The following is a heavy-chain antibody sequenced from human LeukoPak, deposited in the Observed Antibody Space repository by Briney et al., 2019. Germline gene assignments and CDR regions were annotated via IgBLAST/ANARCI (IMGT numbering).Heavy chain of an antibody. J-gene: IGHJ4*02. CDR3: AKDAQRGFDYSNSLDN. D-gene: IGHD4-11*01. V-gene: IGHV3-33*06. CDR1: GFTFSHYG. CDR2: ILSDGTNR. Sequence: GGSLRLSCATSGFTFSHYGMHWVRQAPGKGLEWVAVILSDGTNRYYGDPVKGRFTISRDNFQRTVYLQMNSLRAEDTAVYYCAKDAQRGFDYSNSLDNWGQGTLVTVSS.